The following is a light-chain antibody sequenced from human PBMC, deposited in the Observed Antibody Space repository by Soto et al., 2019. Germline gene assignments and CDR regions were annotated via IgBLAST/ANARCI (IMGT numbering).Light chain of an antibody. CDR3: QQYNSYSPWT. CDR2: DAS. Sequence: DIQMTQSPSTLSASVGDRVTITCRASQSISSWLAWYQQKPGKAPKLLIYDASSLEGGVPSRFSGSGSGTEFTLTISSLQPDDFATYYCQQYNSYSPWTFGQGTRWIS. V-gene: IGKV1-5*01. CDR1: QSISSW. J-gene: IGKJ1*01.